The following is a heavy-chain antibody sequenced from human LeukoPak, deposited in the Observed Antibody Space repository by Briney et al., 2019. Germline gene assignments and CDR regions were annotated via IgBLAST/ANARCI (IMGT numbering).Heavy chain of an antibody. J-gene: IGHJ4*02. CDR3: AAFPDSGVVVITDGQTSYFFEY. V-gene: IGHV1-58*01. D-gene: IGHD3-22*01. Sequence: GTPVKVSCKASGFTFTSSAVQWVRQARGQRLEWIGWIVVGSGNINYAQKFQERVTITRDMSTSTAYMELSSQRSEDTAVYYCAAFPDSGVVVITDGQTSYFFEYWGQGTLVTVSS. CDR1: GFTFTSSA. CDR2: IVVGSGNI.